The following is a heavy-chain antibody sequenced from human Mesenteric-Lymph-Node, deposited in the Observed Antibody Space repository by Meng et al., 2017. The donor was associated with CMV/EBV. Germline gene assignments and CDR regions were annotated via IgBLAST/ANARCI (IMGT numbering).Heavy chain of an antibody. CDR2: INDSGST. Sequence: GSLRLSCAASGFTFSNAWMSWVRQAPGKGLEWIGEINDSGSTNYNPSLKSRVTISVDTSQNEFYLKLSSVTVADTAVYYCARDRYSSNLPDHWGQGTLVTVSS. CDR3: ARDRYSSNLPDH. CDR1: GFTFSNAW. J-gene: IGHJ4*02. V-gene: IGHV4-34*01. D-gene: IGHD4-11*01.